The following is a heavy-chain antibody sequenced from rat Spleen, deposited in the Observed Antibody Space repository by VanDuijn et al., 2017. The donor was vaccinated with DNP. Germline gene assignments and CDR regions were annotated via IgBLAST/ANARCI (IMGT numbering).Heavy chain of an antibody. V-gene: IGHV2-32*01. D-gene: IGHD1-6*01. CDR3: TTNYLYYGLFLPVFDY. CDR2: IGTGGTT. Sequence: QVQLKESGPGLVQPSQTLSLTCTVSGFSFTSHHVHWVRQPSGKGLEWMGIIGTGGTTEYNPILKSRLSISRDTSKSQVFLRMNSLQSEDTATYYCTTNYLYYGLFLPVFDYWGQGVMVTVSS. J-gene: IGHJ2*01. CDR1: GFSFTSHH.